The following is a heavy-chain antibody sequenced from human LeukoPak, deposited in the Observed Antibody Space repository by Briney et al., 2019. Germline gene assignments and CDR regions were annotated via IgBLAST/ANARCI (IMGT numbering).Heavy chain of an antibody. J-gene: IGHJ3*01. V-gene: IGHV1-18*01. CDR1: GYIFTSYG. Sequence: GASVKVSCKASGYIFTSYGLTWVRQAPGQGLEWMGWINAYNGNTNYAQKFQGRVTMSTDTSTSTAYMELRSLRSDDTAVYYCARGGRWELPRPYAFDVWGQGAMVTVSS. CDR3: ARGGRWELPRPYAFDV. D-gene: IGHD1-26*01. CDR2: INAYNGNT.